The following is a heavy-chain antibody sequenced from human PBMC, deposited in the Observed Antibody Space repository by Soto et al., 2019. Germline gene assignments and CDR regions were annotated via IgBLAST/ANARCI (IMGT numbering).Heavy chain of an antibody. V-gene: IGHV1-69*02. J-gene: IGHJ3*02. CDR3: ATSSIAVARNDAFDI. CDR2: IIPILGIA. CDR1: GGTFSSYT. D-gene: IGHD6-19*01. Sequence: SVKVSCKASGGTFSSYTISWVRQAPGQGLEWMGRIIPILGIANYAQKFQGRVTITADKSTSTAYMELSSLRSEDTAVYYCATSSIAVARNDAFDIWGQGTMVTVSS.